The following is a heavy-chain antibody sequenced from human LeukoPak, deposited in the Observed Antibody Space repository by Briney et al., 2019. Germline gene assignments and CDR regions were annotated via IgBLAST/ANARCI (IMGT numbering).Heavy chain of an antibody. J-gene: IGHJ6*03. CDR1: GFTFSSYW. Sequence: GGSLRLSCAASGFTFSSYWTSWVRQAPGKGLEWVANIKQDGSEKYYVDSVKGRFTISRDNAKNSLYLQMNSLRAEDPAVYYCTREPYSGSYFGYYYYMDVWGKGTTVTVSS. V-gene: IGHV3-7*01. CDR3: TREPYSGSYFGYYYYMDV. CDR2: IKQDGSEK. D-gene: IGHD1-26*01.